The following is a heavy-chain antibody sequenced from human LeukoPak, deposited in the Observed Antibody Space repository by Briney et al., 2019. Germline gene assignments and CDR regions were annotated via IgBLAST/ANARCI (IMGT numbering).Heavy chain of an antibody. V-gene: IGHV5-51*01. J-gene: IGHJ3*02. CDR3: AIITMVRGVLAYDAFDI. D-gene: IGHD3-10*01. Sequence: GESLRISCRGTGYSFTNYWIGWVRQMPGKGLEWMGIIYPGDSDTRYSPSFQGQVTISADKSISTAYLQWSSLKASDTAMYYCAIITMVRGVLAYDAFDIWGQGTMVTVSS. CDR1: GYSFTNYW. CDR2: IYPGDSDT.